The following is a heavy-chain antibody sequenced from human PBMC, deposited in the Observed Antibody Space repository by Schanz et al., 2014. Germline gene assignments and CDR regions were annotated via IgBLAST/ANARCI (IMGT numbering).Heavy chain of an antibody. CDR3: ARDRGHGDLPGDI. D-gene: IGHD4-17*01. J-gene: IGHJ3*02. Sequence: VQLLDSGGGLVQPGGSLRLSCAASGFTFSTYAMSWVRQAPGKGLEWIGFISCSGSTYYNPSLKSRVTISVDTSKNQFSLNLSSATAADTAVYYCARDRGHGDLPGDIWGQGTMVTVSS. CDR1: GFTFSTYA. V-gene: IGHV4-31*02. CDR2: ISCSGST.